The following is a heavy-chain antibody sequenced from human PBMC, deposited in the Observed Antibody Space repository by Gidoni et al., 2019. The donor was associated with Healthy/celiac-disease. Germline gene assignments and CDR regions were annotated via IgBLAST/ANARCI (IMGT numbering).Heavy chain of an antibody. CDR3: AKIIASYYYYGMDV. CDR1: GFTFDDYA. V-gene: IGHV3-9*01. Sequence: EVQLVESGGGLVQPGRSLRLSCAASGFTFDDYAMHWVRQAPGKGLEWVSGISWNSGSIGYADSVKGRFTISRDNAKNSLYLQMNSLRAEDTALYYCAKIIASYYYYGMDVWGQGTTVTVSS. D-gene: IGHD6-13*01. J-gene: IGHJ6*02. CDR2: ISWNSGSI.